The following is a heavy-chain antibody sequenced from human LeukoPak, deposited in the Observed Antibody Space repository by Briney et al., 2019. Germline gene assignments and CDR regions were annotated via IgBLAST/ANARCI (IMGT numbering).Heavy chain of an antibody. V-gene: IGHV3-30*12. CDR2: ISFDGRNK. Sequence: PGGSLRLSCAASGFTFSSYGMHWVRQAPGKGLEWVAVISFDGRNKYYADSVKGRFTISRDNSKNTLYLQMNSLRAEDTAVYYCARSDTAMGGFDPWGQGTLVTVSS. D-gene: IGHD5-18*01. CDR3: ARSDTAMGGFDP. CDR1: GFTFSSYG. J-gene: IGHJ5*02.